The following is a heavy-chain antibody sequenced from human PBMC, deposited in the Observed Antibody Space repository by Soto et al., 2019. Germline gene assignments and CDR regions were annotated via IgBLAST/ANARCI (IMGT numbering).Heavy chain of an antibody. CDR1: GGSFSSYH. CDR3: ARGYDTALAPIF. V-gene: IGHV4-34*01. Sequence: LSETLSLTCAVYGGSFSSYHWSWIRQTPGKGLEWIGEINHLTTTNYNPSLKSRVIISLDTPKNQFSLKLSSVTAADTAVYYCARGYDTALAPIFWGQGILVTVSS. D-gene: IGHD5-18*01. J-gene: IGHJ4*02. CDR2: INHLTTT.